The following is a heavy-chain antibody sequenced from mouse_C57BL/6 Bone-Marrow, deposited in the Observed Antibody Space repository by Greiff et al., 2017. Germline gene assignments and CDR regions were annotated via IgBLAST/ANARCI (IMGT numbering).Heavy chain of an antibody. J-gene: IGHJ3*01. V-gene: IGHV5-12*01. Sequence: EVKLVESGGGLVQPGGSLKLSCAASGFTFSDYYMYWVRQTPEKRLEWVAYISNGGGSTYYPATVQGRFTISRDNSKNTLYLQMSRLKSEDTAMYYCARYSYYYGSAGFAYRGQGTLGTVSA. CDR3: ARYSYYYGSAGFAY. CDR1: GFTFSDYY. D-gene: IGHD1-1*01. CDR2: ISNGGGST.